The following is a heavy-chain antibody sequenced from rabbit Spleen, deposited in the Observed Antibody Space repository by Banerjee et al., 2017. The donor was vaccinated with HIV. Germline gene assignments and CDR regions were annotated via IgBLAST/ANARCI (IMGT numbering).Heavy chain of an antibody. Sequence: QQLVESGGGLVKPGASLTLTCTASGFSFSSGYDMSWVRQAPGKGLEWIGYIDPVFGIAYYATWVSGRFSISRENTQNTVYLQLNSLTAADTATYFCVRDQAHMLDLWGQGTLVTVS. J-gene: IGHJ3*01. CDR3: VRDQAHMLDL. CDR2: IDPVFGIA. CDR1: GFSFSSGYD. D-gene: IGHD1-1*01. V-gene: IGHV1S7*01.